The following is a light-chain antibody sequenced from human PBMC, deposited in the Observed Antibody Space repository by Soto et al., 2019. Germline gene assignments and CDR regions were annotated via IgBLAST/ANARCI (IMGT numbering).Light chain of an antibody. CDR1: QSVNIS. V-gene: IGKV3D-15*01. Sequence: EIVLTQSPATLSVSRGERATLXXRGSQSVNISLAWYQQKPGQAPRLIXIGASSRATGIPARFSGSGSGTEFNLTIISLQSEDFAVYFCQQYDVWLRHTFGGGTKVDIK. J-gene: IGKJ4*01. CDR3: QQYDVWLRHT. CDR2: GAS.